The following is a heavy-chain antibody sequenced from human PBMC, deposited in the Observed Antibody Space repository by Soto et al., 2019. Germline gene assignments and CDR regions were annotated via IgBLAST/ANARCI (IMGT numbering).Heavy chain of an antibody. J-gene: IGHJ3*02. CDR3: AKDLEI. CDR2: ISGSGDTT. V-gene: IGHV3-23*01. CDR1: GIAFSRVA. Sequence: GGSLRVSRAGSGIAFSRVASTWVRHGPEKGLVWVSSISGSGDTTYYADSVKGRFTISRDNSKNTLYLQMNSLRAEDTAVYYCAKDLEIWGQGTRVTVTS.